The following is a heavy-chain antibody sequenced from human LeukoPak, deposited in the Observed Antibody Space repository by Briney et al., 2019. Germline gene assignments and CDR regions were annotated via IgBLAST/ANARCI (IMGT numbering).Heavy chain of an antibody. CDR1: GGSFSGYY. Sequence: PSETLSLTCAVYGGSFSGYYWTWIRQPPEKGLEWIGEINHSGRRTNYNPSLKSRVTISVDTSKNQFSLKLSSVTAADTAVYYCARDSSYGSGPMGFDPWGQGTLVTVSS. V-gene: IGHV4-34*01. D-gene: IGHD3-10*01. J-gene: IGHJ5*02. CDR2: INHSGRRT. CDR3: ARDSSYGSGPMGFDP.